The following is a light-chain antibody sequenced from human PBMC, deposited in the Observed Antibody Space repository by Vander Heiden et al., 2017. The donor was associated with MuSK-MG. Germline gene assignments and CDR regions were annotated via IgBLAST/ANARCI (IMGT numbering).Light chain of an antibody. Sequence: SCVLTQPPPVSVATGQTSRITCGGNNIGSKSVHWYQQKPGQAPVLVVYDDSDRPSGIPERFSGSNSGNTATLTISRVEAGDEADYYCQVWDSSSDHWVFGGGTKLTVL. J-gene: IGLJ3*02. CDR2: DDS. CDR1: NIGSKS. CDR3: QVWDSSSDHWV. V-gene: IGLV3-21*02.